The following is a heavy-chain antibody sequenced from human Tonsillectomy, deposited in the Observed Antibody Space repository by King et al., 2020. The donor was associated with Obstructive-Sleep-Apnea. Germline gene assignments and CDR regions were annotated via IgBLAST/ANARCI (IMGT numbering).Heavy chain of an antibody. CDR2: IYYSGST. V-gene: IGHV4-31*03. J-gene: IGHJ5*02. D-gene: IGHD3-10*01. Sequence: QLQESGPGLVKPSQTLSLTCTVSGGSISSGGYYWSWIRQHPGKGLEWIGYIYYSGSTYYNPSLKSRVTISVDTSKNQFSLKLSSVTAADTAVYYCAGERGRGFGFPNWFDPWGQGTLVTVSS. CDR1: GGSISSGGYY. CDR3: AGERGRGFGFPNWFDP.